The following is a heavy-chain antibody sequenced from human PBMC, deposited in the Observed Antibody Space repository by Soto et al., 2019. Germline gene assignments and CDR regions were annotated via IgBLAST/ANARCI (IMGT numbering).Heavy chain of an antibody. V-gene: IGHV3-30*01. Sequence: GGSLRLSCAASGFTFSGYAMSWVRQAPGKGPEWVSVVSDEGNINYYVDSVKGRFTVSRDNSRNTLYLQMTRLRPEDTAVYYCAKGKMWDYGSNSKTYFQHWGPGTLVTVS. J-gene: IGHJ1*01. D-gene: IGHD4-17*01. CDR3: AKGKMWDYGSNSKTYFQH. CDR2: VSDEGNIN. CDR1: GFTFSGYA.